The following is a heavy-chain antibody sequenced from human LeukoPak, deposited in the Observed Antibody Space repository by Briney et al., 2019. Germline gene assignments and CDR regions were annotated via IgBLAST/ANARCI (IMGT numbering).Heavy chain of an antibody. CDR2: ISSSRSYI. J-gene: IGHJ6*02. CDR1: GFTFSSSS. D-gene: IGHD3-22*01. Sequence: GGSLRLSCAASGFTFSSSSMNWVRQAPGKGLEWISSISSSRSYIYYADSVKGRFTISRDNAKNSLYLQMNTLRAEDTAVYYYARDQGEYYYYSSGYYSPLYYYGMDVWGQGTTVTVSS. CDR3: ARDQGEYYYYSSGYYSPLYYYGMDV. V-gene: IGHV3-21*01.